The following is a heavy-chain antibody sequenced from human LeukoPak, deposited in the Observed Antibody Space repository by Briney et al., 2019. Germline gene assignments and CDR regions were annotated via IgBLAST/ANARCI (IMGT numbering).Heavy chain of an antibody. CDR2: INHSGSI. Sequence: SETLSLTCAVYGGSFSGYYWSWIRQPPGKGLEWLGEINHSGSINHNPSLKSRVTVSVDKSKNQFSLKLSSVTAADTAVYYCAREGAFGSGSNAAFDIWGQGTMVTVSS. V-gene: IGHV4-34*01. CDR3: AREGAFGSGSNAAFDI. J-gene: IGHJ3*02. CDR1: GGSFSGYY. D-gene: IGHD3-10*01.